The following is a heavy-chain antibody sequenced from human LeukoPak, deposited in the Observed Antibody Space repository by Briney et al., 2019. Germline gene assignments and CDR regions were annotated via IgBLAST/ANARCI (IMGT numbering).Heavy chain of an antibody. Sequence: SETLSLTCTVSGGSMSSYYWSWIRQPAGKGLEWIGRIYTSGSTNYNPSLKSRVTMSVDTSKNQFSLKLSSVTAADTAVYYCARDEYYYDSSGYYYSDYWGQGTLVTVSS. D-gene: IGHD3-22*01. J-gene: IGHJ4*02. CDR2: IYTSGST. CDR1: GGSMSSYY. V-gene: IGHV4-4*07. CDR3: ARDEYYYDSSGYYYSDY.